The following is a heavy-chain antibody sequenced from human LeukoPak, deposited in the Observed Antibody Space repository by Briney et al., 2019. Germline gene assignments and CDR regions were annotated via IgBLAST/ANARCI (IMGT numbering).Heavy chain of an antibody. D-gene: IGHD6-19*01. CDR3: ARRSASGWLYFDY. CDR2: IKQDGSEK. CDR1: GFTFSSYW. V-gene: IGHV3-7*03. Sequence: PGGSLRLSCAASGFTFSSYWMSWVRQAPGKGLEWVANIKQDGSEKYYVDSVKGRFTISRDNAKNSLYLQMNSLRAEDTAIYYCARRSASGWLYFDYWGQGTLVTVSS. J-gene: IGHJ4*02.